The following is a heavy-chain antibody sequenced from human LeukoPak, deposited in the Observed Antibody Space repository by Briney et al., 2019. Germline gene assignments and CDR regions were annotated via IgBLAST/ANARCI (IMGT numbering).Heavy chain of an antibody. V-gene: IGHV3-21*01. J-gene: IGHJ3*02. CDR3: ARDSSGYYQNAFDI. D-gene: IGHD3-22*01. CDR2: ISSSSSYI. Sequence: GVSLRLSCAASGFTFSSYSMNWVRQAPGKGLEWVSSISSSSSYIYYADSVKGRFTISRDNAKNSLYLQMNSLRAEDTAVYYCARDSSGYYQNAFDIWGQGTMVTVSS. CDR1: GFTFSSYS.